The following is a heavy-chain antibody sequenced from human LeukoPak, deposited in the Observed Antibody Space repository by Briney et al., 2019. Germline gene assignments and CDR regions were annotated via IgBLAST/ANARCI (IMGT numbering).Heavy chain of an antibody. CDR3: ARLGITMVRGVSSFDP. J-gene: IGHJ5*02. CDR2: IYTSGST. CDR1: GGSISSGSYY. V-gene: IGHV4-61*02. D-gene: IGHD3-10*01. Sequence: PSETLSLTCTVSGGSISSGSYYWSWIRQPAGKGLEWIGRIYTSGSTNYNPSLKSRVTTSVDTSKNQFSLKLSSVTAADTAVYYCARLGITMVRGVSSFDPWGQGTLVTVSS.